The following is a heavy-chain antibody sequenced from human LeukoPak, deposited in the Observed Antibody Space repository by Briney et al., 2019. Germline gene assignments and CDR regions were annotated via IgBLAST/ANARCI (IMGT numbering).Heavy chain of an antibody. Sequence: SETLSLTCTVSGGSISSYYWSWIRQPPGKGLEWIGYIYYSGSTNYNPSLKSRVTISVDTSKNQFSLKLSSVTAADTAVYYCARVYYDSWSGYNYYYYGMDVWGQGTTVTVSS. V-gene: IGHV4-59*01. CDR1: GGSISSYY. CDR3: ARVYYDSWSGYNYYYYGMDV. D-gene: IGHD3-3*01. CDR2: IYYSGST. J-gene: IGHJ6*02.